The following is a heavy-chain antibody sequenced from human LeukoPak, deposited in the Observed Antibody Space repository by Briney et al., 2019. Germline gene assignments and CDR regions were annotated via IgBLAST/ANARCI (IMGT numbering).Heavy chain of an antibody. V-gene: IGHV3-23*01. J-gene: IGHJ4*02. D-gene: IGHD3-22*01. CDR1: GFTFSNFA. Sequence: PGGSLRLSCAASGFTFSNFAVSWVRQAPGKGLEWVSAISGGGNNRYYADYVKGRFTISRDNSKNTLYLQMNSLGAEDTAVYYCAAGVRDSSGYFDYWGQGTLVTVSP. CDR3: AAGVRDSSGYFDY. CDR2: ISGGGNNR.